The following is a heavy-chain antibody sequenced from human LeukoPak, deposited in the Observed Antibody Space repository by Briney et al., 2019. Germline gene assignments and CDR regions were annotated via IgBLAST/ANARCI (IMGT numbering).Heavy chain of an antibody. V-gene: IGHV3-48*03. CDR2: ISSSGSTI. CDR1: GFTFSSYE. CDR3: AKDVVVTMIVVVPYDAFDI. D-gene: IGHD3-22*01. Sequence: GGSLRLSCAASGFTFSSYEMNWVRQAPGKGLEWVSYISSSGSTIYYADSVKGRFTISRDNAKNSLYLQMNSLRAEDTAVYYCAKDVVVTMIVVVPYDAFDIWGQGTMVTVSS. J-gene: IGHJ3*02.